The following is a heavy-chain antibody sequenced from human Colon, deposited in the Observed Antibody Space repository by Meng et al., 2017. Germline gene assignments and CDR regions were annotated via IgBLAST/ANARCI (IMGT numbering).Heavy chain of an antibody. V-gene: IGHV4-39*07. D-gene: IGHD2/OR15-2a*01. CDR3: ARGPTVKYFDY. CDR1: GGSISSSSYY. J-gene: IGHJ4*02. Sequence: LRLSCTVSGGSISSSSYYWGWIRQPPGKGLEWIGSIYYSGNTYYNPSLKSRVTISVDTSKNQFSLNLSSVTASDTAVYFCARGPTVKYFDYWGQGTQVTVSS. CDR2: IYYSGNT.